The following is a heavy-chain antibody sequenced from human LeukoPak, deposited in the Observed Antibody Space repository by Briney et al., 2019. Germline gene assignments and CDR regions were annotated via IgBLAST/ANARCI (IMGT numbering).Heavy chain of an antibody. CDR1: GFTFSSYW. D-gene: IGHD3-3*01. J-gene: IGHJ5*02. CDR3: ARDRPITVSGVVILP. CDR2: INEDGSER. Sequence: GGSLRLSCAASGFTFSSYWMTWVRQAPGKGLEWVANINEDGSERNCVDSVKGRFTISRDNAKKSVYLQMDSLRGDDTAVYYCARDRPITVSGVVILPWGQGTLVTVSS. V-gene: IGHV3-7*01.